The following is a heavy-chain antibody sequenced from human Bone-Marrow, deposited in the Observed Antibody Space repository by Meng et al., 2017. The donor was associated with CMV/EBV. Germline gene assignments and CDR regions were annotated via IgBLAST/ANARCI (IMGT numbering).Heavy chain of an antibody. J-gene: IGHJ6*02. Sequence: GESLKISCAASGFTFSSYAMHWVRQAPGKGLEWVAVISYDGSNKYYADSVKGRFTISRDNSKNTLYLQMNSLRAEDTAVYYCARLWFGGTMDVWGQGTTVTVSS. CDR1: GFTFSSYA. CDR3: ARLWFGGTMDV. V-gene: IGHV3-30-3*01. D-gene: IGHD3-10*01. CDR2: ISYDGSNK.